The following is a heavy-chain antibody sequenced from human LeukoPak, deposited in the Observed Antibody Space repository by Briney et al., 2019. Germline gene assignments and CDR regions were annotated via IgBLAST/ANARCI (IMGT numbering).Heavy chain of an antibody. CDR1: GYTFTGHY. V-gene: IGHV1-2*02. Sequence: ASVKVSCKASGYTFTGHYMHWVRQAPGQGLEFMGWINPKTGGTHYAQNFHGRVTMTRDTSISTAYMELSRLTSDDTAVYYCTRGGRYFMDWFDRWGQGTLVTVSS. CDR2: INPKTGGT. J-gene: IGHJ5*02. CDR3: TRGGRYFMDWFDR. D-gene: IGHD2-21*01.